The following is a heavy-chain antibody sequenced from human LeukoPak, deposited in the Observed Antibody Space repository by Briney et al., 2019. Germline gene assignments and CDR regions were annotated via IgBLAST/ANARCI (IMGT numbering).Heavy chain of an antibody. CDR3: APSRGYYAASIDY. J-gene: IGHJ4*02. D-gene: IGHD2/OR15-2a*01. CDR1: GFTVSSNY. V-gene: IGHV3-23*01. CDR2: ISGSGGST. Sequence: GGSLRLSCAASGFTVSSNYMSWVRQAPGKGLEWVSAISGSGGSTYYADSVKGRFTISRDNSKNTLYLQMNSLRAEDTAVYYCAPSRGYYAASIDYWGQGTLVTVSS.